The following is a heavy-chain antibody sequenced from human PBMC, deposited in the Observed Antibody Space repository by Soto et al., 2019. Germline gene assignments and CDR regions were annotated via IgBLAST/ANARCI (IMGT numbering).Heavy chain of an antibody. Sequence: EVQLVESGGGLVKPGGSLRLSCAASGFTFSNAWMSWVRQAPGKGLEWVGRIKSKTDGGTTDYAAPVKGRFTISRDDSKNTLYLQMNSLKTEDTAVYYCTTGVWELLNGDAFDIWGQGTMVTVSS. V-gene: IGHV3-15*01. D-gene: IGHD1-26*01. CDR2: IKSKTDGGTT. CDR3: TTGVWELLNGDAFDI. CDR1: GFTFSNAW. J-gene: IGHJ3*02.